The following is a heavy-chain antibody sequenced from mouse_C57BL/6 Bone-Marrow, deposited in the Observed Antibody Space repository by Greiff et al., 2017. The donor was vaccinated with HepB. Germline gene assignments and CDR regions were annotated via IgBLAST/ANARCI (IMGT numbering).Heavy chain of an antibody. CDR1: GFTFSSYA. Sequence: VQLKESGAGLVKPGGSLKLSCAASGFTFSSYAMSWVRQTPEKRLEWVAYISSGGDYIYYADTVKGRFTISRDNARNTLYLQMSSLKSEDTAMYYCTRRITTVPFADWGQGTLVTVAA. J-gene: IGHJ3*01. V-gene: IGHV5S21*01. D-gene: IGHD1-1*01. CDR3: TRRITTVPFAD. CDR2: ISSGGDYI.